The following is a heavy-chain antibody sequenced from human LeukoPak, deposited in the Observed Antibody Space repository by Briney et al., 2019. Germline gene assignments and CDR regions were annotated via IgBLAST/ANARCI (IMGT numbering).Heavy chain of an antibody. Sequence: GGSLRPSCAASGFTFSSYAMSWVRQAPGKGLEWVSAISGSGGSTYYADSVKGRFTISRDNSKNTLYLQMNSLRAEDTAVYYCAKSYGSGPVWDYWGQGTLVTVS. CDR1: GFTFSSYA. V-gene: IGHV3-23*01. CDR3: AKSYGSGPVWDY. CDR2: ISGSGGST. J-gene: IGHJ4*02. D-gene: IGHD3-10*01.